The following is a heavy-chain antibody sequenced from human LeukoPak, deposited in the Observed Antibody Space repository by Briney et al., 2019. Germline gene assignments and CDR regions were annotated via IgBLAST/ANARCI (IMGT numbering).Heavy chain of an antibody. CDR1: GYSISSGYY. CDR2: INHSGST. Sequence: PSETLSLTCAVSGYSISSGYYWSWIRQPPGKGLEWIGEINHSGSTNYNPSLKSRVTISVDTSKNQFSLKLSSVTAADTAVYYCARGLLYYYDSSGYYYVRWFDPWGQGTLVTVSS. V-gene: IGHV4-34*01. J-gene: IGHJ5*02. D-gene: IGHD3-22*01. CDR3: ARGLLYYYDSSGYYYVRWFDP.